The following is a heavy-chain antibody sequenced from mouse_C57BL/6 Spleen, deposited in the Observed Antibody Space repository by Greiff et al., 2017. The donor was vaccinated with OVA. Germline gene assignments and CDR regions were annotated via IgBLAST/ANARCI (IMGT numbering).Heavy chain of an antibody. V-gene: IGHV1-82*01. Sequence: VQLQESGPELVKPGASVKISCKASGYAFSSSWMNWVKQRPGKGLEWIGRLYPGDGDTNYNGKVKGKATLTADKSSSTAYMQLSSLTSEDSAVNFCARDYGSSYNAMDYWGQGPSVTVS. CDR1: GYAFSSSW. CDR2: LYPGDGDT. CDR3: ARDYGSSYNAMDY. J-gene: IGHJ4*01. D-gene: IGHD1-1*01.